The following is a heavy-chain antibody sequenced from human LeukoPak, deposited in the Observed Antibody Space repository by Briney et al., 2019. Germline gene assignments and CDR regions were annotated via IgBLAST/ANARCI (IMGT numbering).Heavy chain of an antibody. D-gene: IGHD2-2*01. CDR1: GFTFSSYA. CDR2: ISGSGGST. V-gene: IGHV3-23*01. CDR3: AKGGSCSSTSCYEAFDFDY. J-gene: IGHJ4*02. Sequence: GGSLRLSCAASGFTFSSYAMSWVRQAPGKGLEWVSAISGSGGSTYYADSVKGRFTISRDNSKNTLYLQMNSLRAEDTAVYYCAKGGSCSSTSCYEAFDFDYWGQGTLVTVSS.